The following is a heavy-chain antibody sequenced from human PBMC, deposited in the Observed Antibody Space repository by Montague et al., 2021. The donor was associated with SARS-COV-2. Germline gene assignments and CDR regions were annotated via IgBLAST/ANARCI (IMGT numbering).Heavy chain of an antibody. V-gene: IGHV4-39*01. CDR3: TRKTSRGLTIFGVVTASYCFDY. CDR1: GGSISSNSYF. J-gene: IGHJ4*02. CDR2: IYYSGST. Sequence: SETLSLTCTVSGGSISSNSYFWSWIRQPPGKGLEWIGCIYYSGSTYYNPSLKIRVTIYVDTSKNQFSLKLSSVTAAAAAVFYCTRKTSRGLTIFGVVTASYCFDYWGQGTLVTVSS. D-gene: IGHD3-3*01.